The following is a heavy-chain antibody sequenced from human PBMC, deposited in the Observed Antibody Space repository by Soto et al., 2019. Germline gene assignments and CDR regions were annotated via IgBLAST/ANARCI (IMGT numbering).Heavy chain of an antibody. J-gene: IGHJ5*02. V-gene: IGHV4-61*01. Sequence: ETLSLTCTVSGGSVSSGSYYWSWIRQPPGKGLEWIGYIYYSGSTNYNPSLKSRVTISVDTSKNQFSLKLSSVTAADTAVYYCARSITGTSSWFDPWGQGTLVTVSS. CDR3: ARSITGTSSWFDP. D-gene: IGHD1-7*01. CDR2: IYYSGST. CDR1: GGSVSSGSYY.